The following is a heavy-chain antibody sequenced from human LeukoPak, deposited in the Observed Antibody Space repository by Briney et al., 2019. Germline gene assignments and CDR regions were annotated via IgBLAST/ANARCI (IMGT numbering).Heavy chain of an antibody. Sequence: GRSLRPSCAASGFTFSSYAMHWVRQAPGEGLEWVAVISYDGSNKYYADSVKGRFTISRDNSKNTLYLQMNSLRAEDTAVYYCARGYSSGYRTDYWGQGTLVTVSS. CDR2: ISYDGSNK. CDR3: ARGYSSGYRTDY. J-gene: IGHJ4*02. D-gene: IGHD3-22*01. V-gene: IGHV3-30*04. CDR1: GFTFSSYA.